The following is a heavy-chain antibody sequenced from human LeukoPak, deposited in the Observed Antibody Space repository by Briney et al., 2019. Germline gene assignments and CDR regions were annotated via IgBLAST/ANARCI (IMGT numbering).Heavy chain of an antibody. J-gene: IGHJ4*02. CDR2: ISSSSSTI. CDR1: GFTFSSYG. CDR3: ARVDYYDSSGYPIGLTY. Sequence: GGSLRLSCAASGFTFSSYGMHWVRQAPGKGLEWVSYISSSSSTIYYADSVKGRFTISRDNAKNSLYLQMNSLRAEDTAVYYCARVDYYDSSGYPIGLTYWGQGTLVTVSS. V-gene: IGHV3-48*04. D-gene: IGHD3-22*01.